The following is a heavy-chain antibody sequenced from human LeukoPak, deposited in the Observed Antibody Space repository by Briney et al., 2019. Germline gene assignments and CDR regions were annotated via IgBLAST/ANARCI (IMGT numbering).Heavy chain of an antibody. V-gene: IGHV3-30*03. Sequence: PGGSLRLSCAASGFTVSSNYMSWVRQAPGKGLEWVAAISYDGPNKNYADSVKGRFTISRDNSKNTLYLQMNSLRAEDTAVYYCARGLRIAVAGNIDYWGQGTLVTVSS. CDR1: GFTVSSNY. J-gene: IGHJ4*02. D-gene: IGHD6-19*01. CDR3: ARGLRIAVAGNIDY. CDR2: ISYDGPNK.